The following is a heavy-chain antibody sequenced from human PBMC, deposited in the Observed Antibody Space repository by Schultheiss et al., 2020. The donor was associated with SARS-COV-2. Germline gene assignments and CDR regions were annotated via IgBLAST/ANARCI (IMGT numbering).Heavy chain of an antibody. CDR2: ISYDGSKK. D-gene: IGHD1-26*01. V-gene: IGHV3-30*03. Sequence: GGSLRLSCAASGFTFSSYGMHWVRQAPGKGLEWVAVISYDGSKKEYADSVKGRFTISRDNAKNSLYLQMNSLRAEDTAVYYCARWGAGAKLDYWGQGSPVTVSS. CDR3: ARWGAGAKLDY. J-gene: IGHJ4*02. CDR1: GFTFSSYG.